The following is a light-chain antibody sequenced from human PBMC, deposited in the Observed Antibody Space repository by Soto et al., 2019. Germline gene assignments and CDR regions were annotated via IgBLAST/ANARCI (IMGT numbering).Light chain of an antibody. J-gene: IGLJ3*02. CDR3: QSYYGSNVL. Sequence: NFMLTQPHSVSESPGKTVTISCTRSSGSIASNYVQWFQQRPGSAPTTVIFENNQRPSGVPDRFSGPIDSSSNSASLTISELNTGDEADYYCQSYYGSNVLFGGGTKLTVL. CDR1: SGSIASNY. V-gene: IGLV6-57*04. CDR2: ENN.